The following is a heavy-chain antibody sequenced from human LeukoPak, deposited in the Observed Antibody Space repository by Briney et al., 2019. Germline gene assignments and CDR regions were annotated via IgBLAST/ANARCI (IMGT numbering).Heavy chain of an antibody. CDR2: IKQDGSEK. CDR3: ARVGGYDFWSGYLDY. Sequence: GGSLRLSCAASGFSFNSYWMSWVRQAPGKGLEWVANIKQDGSEKYYVDSVKGRFTISRDNAKNSLYLQMNSLRAEDTAVYYCARVGGYDFWSGYLDYWGQGTLVTVSS. V-gene: IGHV3-7*01. J-gene: IGHJ4*02. D-gene: IGHD3-3*01. CDR1: GFSFNSYW.